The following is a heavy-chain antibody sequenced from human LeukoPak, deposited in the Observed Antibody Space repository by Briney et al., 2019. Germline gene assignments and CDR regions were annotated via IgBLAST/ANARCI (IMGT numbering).Heavy chain of an antibody. V-gene: IGHV3-20*04. CDR3: AKPRDIDSWAFDV. D-gene: IGHD2-15*01. CDR2: INWNGGRT. CDR1: GFMFDDYG. Sequence: AGGSLRLSCAASGFMFDDYGMSWVRQAPGKGLEWVSGINWNGGRTGYADSVKGRFTISRDNSKNTLNLQMNSLRTEDTAVYYCAKPRDIDSWAFDVWGQGTMVTVS. J-gene: IGHJ3*01.